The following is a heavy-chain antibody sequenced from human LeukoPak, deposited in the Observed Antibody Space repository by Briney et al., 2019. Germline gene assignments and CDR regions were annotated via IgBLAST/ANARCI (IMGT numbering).Heavy chain of an antibody. CDR1: GYTFTSYG. Sequence: GASVKVSCKASGYTFTSYGISWVRQAPGQGLEWMGWISAYNGNTNYAQKLQGRVTMTTDTSTSTAYMELRSLRSDDTAVYYCARVVGHVSIAVAGRHRHNWFDPWGQGTLVTVSS. D-gene: IGHD6-19*01. V-gene: IGHV1-18*01. CDR3: ARVVGHVSIAVAGRHRHNWFDP. J-gene: IGHJ5*02. CDR2: ISAYNGNT.